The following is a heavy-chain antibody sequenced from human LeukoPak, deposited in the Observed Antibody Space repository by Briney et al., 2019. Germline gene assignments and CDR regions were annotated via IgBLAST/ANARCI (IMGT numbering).Heavy chain of an antibody. CDR1: GFTFSSYG. J-gene: IGHJ3*01. V-gene: IGHV3-21*01. CDR2: ISSSSSYI. CDR3: ARVDAFDL. Sequence: GGSLRLSCAASGFTFSSYGMHWVRQAPGEGLEWVSYISSSSSYIYYADSVKGRFTISRDNAKNSLYLQMNSLRAEDTAVYYCARVDAFDLWGQGTMVTVSS.